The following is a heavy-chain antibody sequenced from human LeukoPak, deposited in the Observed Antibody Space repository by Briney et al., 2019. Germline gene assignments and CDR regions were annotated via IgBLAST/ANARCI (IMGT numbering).Heavy chain of an antibody. D-gene: IGHD6-19*01. CDR2: ISSSSSYI. CDR3: TRDSESWTVTGPRFDY. V-gene: IGHV3-21*01. CDR1: GFTFSSYS. Sequence: GGSLRLSCAASGFTFSSYSMNWVRQAPGKGLEWVSSISSSSSYIYYADSVKGRFTISRDNAKNSLYLQMNSLRAEDTAVYYCTRDSESWTVTGPRFDYWGQGTLVTVSS. J-gene: IGHJ4*02.